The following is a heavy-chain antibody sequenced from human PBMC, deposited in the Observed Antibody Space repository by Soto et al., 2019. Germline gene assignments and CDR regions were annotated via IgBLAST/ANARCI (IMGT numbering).Heavy chain of an antibody. CDR2: ISGSGSNT. D-gene: IGHD4-17*01. J-gene: IGHJ6*02. CDR3: AKGTVTAEINYYYYGMDV. V-gene: IGHV3-23*01. CDR1: GFTFDDYG. Sequence: GGSLRLSCAASGFTFDDYGMSWVRQAPGKGLEWVSGISGSGSNTYYADSVKGRFTISRDNSKNTLYLQMNSLTAEDSAVYYCAKGTVTAEINYYYYGMDVWGQGTTVTVSS.